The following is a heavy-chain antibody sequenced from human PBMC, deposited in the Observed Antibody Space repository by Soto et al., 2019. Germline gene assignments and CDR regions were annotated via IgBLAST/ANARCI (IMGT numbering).Heavy chain of an antibody. CDR3: ARDLGGWTDY. CDR1: GYTFTSYA. V-gene: IGHV1-3*01. Sequence: QVQLVQSGAEVKKPGASVKVSCKASGYTFTSYAMQWVRQAPGQRLEWMGWINAGNGNTKYSQKFQGRVTITRDTAASTAYMELSSLRSEDTAVYYCARDLGGWTDYWGQGTLGTVSS. CDR2: INAGNGNT. D-gene: IGHD6-19*01. J-gene: IGHJ4*02.